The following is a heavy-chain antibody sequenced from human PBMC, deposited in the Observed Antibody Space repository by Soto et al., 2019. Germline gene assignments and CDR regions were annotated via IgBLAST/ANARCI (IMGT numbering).Heavy chain of an antibody. Sequence: SVKVGCKPSGYPLTSYHVNLVRQAPGQGLEWMGWMNPDSGSTDYALKFQGRLTMTRNTSMSTAYLELRSLTSEDTAIYYCARGRFISKGYDSGWYIAHWGQGTQVTVSS. CDR3: ARGRFISKGYDSGWYIAH. V-gene: IGHV1-8*01. J-gene: IGHJ5*02. CDR2: MNPDSGST. D-gene: IGHD6-19*01. CDR1: GYPLTSYH.